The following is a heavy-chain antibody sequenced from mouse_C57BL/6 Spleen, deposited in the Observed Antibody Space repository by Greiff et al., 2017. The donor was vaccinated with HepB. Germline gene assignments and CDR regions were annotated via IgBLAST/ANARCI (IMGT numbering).Heavy chain of an antibody. J-gene: IGHJ2*01. CDR2: IWSDGST. V-gene: IGHV2-6*03. D-gene: IGHD2-4*01. CDR1: GFSLPSYG. Sequence: QVQLKESGPGLVAPSQSLSITCTVSGFSLPSYGVHWVRQPPGKGLEWLVVIWSDGSTTYNSALKSRLSISKDNSKSQVFLKMNSLQTDDTAMYYCAREGGLRGSYDFDYWGQGTTLTVSS. CDR3: AREGGLRGSYDFDY.